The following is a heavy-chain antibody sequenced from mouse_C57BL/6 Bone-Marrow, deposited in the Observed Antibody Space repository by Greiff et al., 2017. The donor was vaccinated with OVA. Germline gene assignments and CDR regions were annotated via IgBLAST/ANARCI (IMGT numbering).Heavy chain of an antibody. V-gene: IGHV2-4*01. CDR2: IWSGGRT. D-gene: IGHD1-1*01. J-gene: IGHJ4*01. Sequence: QVQLKQSGPGLVQPSQSLSITCTVSGFSLTSYGVHWVRQPPGKGLAWLGVIWSGGRTDYNAAFISRLSISKDNSKSQVFFIMHSLQADDTAIYYCANKVPKLRGGAMDYWGPGTSVTVSS. CDR1: GFSLTSYG. CDR3: ANKVPKLRGGAMDY.